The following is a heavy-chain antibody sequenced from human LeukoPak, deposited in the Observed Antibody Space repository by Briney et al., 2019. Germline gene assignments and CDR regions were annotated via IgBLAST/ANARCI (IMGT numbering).Heavy chain of an antibody. CDR2: IRSKAYGGTT. D-gene: IGHD3-16*01. V-gene: IGHV3-49*03. Sequence: GGSLRLSCTASGFTFGDYAMSWFRQAPGKGLEWVGFIRSKAYGGTTEYAASVKGRFTISRDDSKNTAYLQMNSLKTEDTAVYYCTYDLADYYYYMDVWGKGTTVTVSS. CDR1: GFTFGDYA. CDR3: TYDLADYYYYMDV. J-gene: IGHJ6*03.